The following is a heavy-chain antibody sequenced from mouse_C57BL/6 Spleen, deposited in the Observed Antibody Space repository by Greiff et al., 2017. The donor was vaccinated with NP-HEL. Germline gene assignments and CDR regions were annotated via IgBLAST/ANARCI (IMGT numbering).Heavy chain of an antibody. CDR3: ARRYYGSNWYFDV. CDR1: GFTFSDYG. Sequence: DVKLVESGGGLVKPGGSLKLSCAASGFTFSDYGMHWVRQAPEKGLEWVAYISSGSSTIYYADTVKGRFTISRDNAKNTLFLQMTSLRSEDTAMYYCARRYYGSNWYFDVWGTGSTGTASS. CDR2: ISSGSSTI. J-gene: IGHJ1*03. V-gene: IGHV5-17*01. D-gene: IGHD1-1*01.